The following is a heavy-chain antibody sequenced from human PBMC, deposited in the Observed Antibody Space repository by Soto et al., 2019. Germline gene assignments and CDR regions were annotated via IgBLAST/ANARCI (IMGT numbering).Heavy chain of an antibody. CDR2: IIPIFGTA. Sequence: GASVKVSCKASGGTFSSYAISWVRQAPGQGLEWMGGIIPIFGTANYAQKFQGRVTITADESTSTAYMELSSLRSEDTAVYYCARVPSGSGSYQPYYYYYGMDGWGQGTTVTVSS. D-gene: IGHD3-10*01. J-gene: IGHJ6*02. CDR3: ARVPSGSGSYQPYYYYYGMDG. CDR1: GGTFSSYA. V-gene: IGHV1-69*13.